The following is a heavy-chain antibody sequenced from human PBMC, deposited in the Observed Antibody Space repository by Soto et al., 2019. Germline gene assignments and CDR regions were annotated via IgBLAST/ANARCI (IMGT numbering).Heavy chain of an antibody. CDR2: IIPIFGTA. CDR3: ARVGXNGYSSSWHPYYYGMDV. V-gene: IGHV1-69*13. Sequence: ASVEVSCKASGGTFSSYAISWVRQAPGQGLEWMGGIIPIFGTANYAQKFQGRVTITADESTSTAYMELSSLRSEDTAVYYCARVGXNGYSSSWHPYYYGMDVWGQGTTVTVSS. J-gene: IGHJ6*02. D-gene: IGHD6-13*01. CDR1: GGTFSSYA.